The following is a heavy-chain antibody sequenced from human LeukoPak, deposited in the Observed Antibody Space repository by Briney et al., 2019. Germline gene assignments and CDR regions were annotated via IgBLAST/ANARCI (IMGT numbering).Heavy chain of an antibody. CDR2: IYYSGST. J-gene: IGHJ3*02. D-gene: IGHD5-18*01. Sequence: SETLSLTCTVSGGSISSYYWSWIRQPPGKGLEWIGYIYYSGSTNYNPSLKSRVTISVDTSKNQFSLKLSSVTAADTAVYYCARRYSKGYAFDIWGQGTMVTVSS. V-gene: IGHV4-59*01. CDR1: GGSISSYY. CDR3: ARRYSKGYAFDI.